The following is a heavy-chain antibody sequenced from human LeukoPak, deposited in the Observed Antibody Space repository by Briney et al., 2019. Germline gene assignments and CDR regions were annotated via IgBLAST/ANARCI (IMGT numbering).Heavy chain of an antibody. V-gene: IGHV3-23*01. J-gene: IGHJ4*02. Sequence: GGSLRLSCAASGFTFSSYNMNWVRQAPGKGLEWVSAISGSGGSTYYADSVKGRFTISRDSSKNTLFLQMNSLRPEDTAFYYCAKDKDNYCGGDCQGFDKWGQGTLVTVSS. CDR1: GFTFSSYN. CDR2: ISGSGGST. CDR3: AKDKDNYCGGDCQGFDK. D-gene: IGHD2-21*02.